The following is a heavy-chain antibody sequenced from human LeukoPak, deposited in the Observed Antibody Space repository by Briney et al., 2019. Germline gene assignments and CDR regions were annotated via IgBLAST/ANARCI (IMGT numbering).Heavy chain of an antibody. V-gene: IGHV4-31*03. Sequence: TSQTLSLTCTVSGGSISSGGYYWSWIRQHPGKGLEWIGYIHYSGSTYYNPSLKSRVTISVDTSKNQFSLKLSSVTAADTAVYYCARTYSSGWYVWFDPWGQGTLVTVSS. CDR1: GGSISSGGYY. CDR3: ARTYSSGWYVWFDP. D-gene: IGHD6-19*01. CDR2: IHYSGST. J-gene: IGHJ5*02.